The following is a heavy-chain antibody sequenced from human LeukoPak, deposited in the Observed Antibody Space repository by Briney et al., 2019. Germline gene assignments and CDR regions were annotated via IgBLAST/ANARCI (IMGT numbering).Heavy chain of an antibody. CDR2: ISSSSSYI. V-gene: IGHV3-21*01. CDR3: ALLVGDFDY. J-gene: IGHJ4*02. CDR1: GLTFSSSA. D-gene: IGHD1-26*01. Sequence: GGSLRLSCAASGLTFSSSAMSWVRQAPGKGLEWVSSISSSSSYIYYANSVKGRFTTSRDNAKNSLYLQMNSLRAEDTAVYYCALLVGDFDYWGQGTLVTVSS.